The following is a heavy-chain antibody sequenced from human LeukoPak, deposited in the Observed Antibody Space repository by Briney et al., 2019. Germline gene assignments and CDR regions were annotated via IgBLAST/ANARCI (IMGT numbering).Heavy chain of an antibody. D-gene: IGHD6-19*01. CDR1: GYTFSSYA. J-gene: IGHJ4*02. Sequence: GASVKVSCKASGYTFSSYAISWVRQAPGQGLEWMGGIIPIFGTANYAQKFQGRVTITADESTSTAYMELSSLRSEDTAVYYCARDFAVAGTQHLVYWGQGTLVTVSS. CDR2: IIPIFGTA. CDR3: ARDFAVAGTQHLVY. V-gene: IGHV1-69*13.